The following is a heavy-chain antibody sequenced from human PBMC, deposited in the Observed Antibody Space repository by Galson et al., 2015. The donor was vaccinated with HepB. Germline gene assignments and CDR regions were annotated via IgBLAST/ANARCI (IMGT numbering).Heavy chain of an antibody. CDR2: ISGSGGST. V-gene: IGHV3-23*01. D-gene: IGHD3-10*01. Sequence: ETLSLTCTVSGVSISNYYWSWIRQPPGKGLEWVSAISGSGGSTYYADSVKGRFTISRDNSKNTLYLQMNSLRAEDTAVYYCAKDRTGSYYIWFDPWGQGTLVTVSS. CDR3: AKDRTGSYYIWFDP. CDR1: GVSISNYY. J-gene: IGHJ5*02.